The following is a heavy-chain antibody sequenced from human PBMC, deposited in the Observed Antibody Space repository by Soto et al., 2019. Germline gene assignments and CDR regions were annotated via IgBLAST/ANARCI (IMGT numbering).Heavy chain of an antibody. V-gene: IGHV1-18*04. CDR3: ARDVFCGGAPACPDMDV. CDR1: GYTFSRYS. CDR2: ISGYNGNT. J-gene: IGHJ6*02. D-gene: IGHD2-21*01. Sequence: QVVLEQSGGEVKKPGASVKVSCKASGYTFSRYSITWVRQAPGQGLEWMGRISGYNGNTNYARTLWGRLTLPTDTSTSTAYMELRSLTSDDTAVYYCARDVFCGGAPACPDMDVWGQGTTVTVSS.